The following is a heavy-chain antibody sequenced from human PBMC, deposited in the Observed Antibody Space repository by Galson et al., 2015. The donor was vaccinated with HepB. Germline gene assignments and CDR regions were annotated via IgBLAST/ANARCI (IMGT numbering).Heavy chain of an antibody. CDR1: GVIFSSYA. V-gene: IGHV1-69*06. J-gene: IGHJ4*02. CDR3: ARESADSSGPNFDF. Sequence: SVKVSCKASGVIFSSYAISWLRQAPGQGLEWMGGINPHIGSANYAQKIQDRVTITADISTSTTYLEVSSLRSEDTALYYCARESADSSGPNFDFWGQGTLVTVSS. D-gene: IGHD3-22*01. CDR2: INPHIGSA.